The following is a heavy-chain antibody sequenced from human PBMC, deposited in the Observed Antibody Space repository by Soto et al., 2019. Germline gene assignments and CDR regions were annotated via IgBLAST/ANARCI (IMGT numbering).Heavy chain of an antibody. V-gene: IGHV4-59*01. CDR3: ARYRKSKGYCGMDV. Sequence: SETLSLTCTVSGGSISSYFWCWIRQPPGRGLEWIGYIYNSGNTNYNPALKGRVTISVDTSKNQFALKLSSVTAADTAVYYRARYRKSKGYCGMDVWGQGTPVTVSS. CDR2: IYNSGNT. D-gene: IGHD3-16*02. CDR1: GGSISSYF. J-gene: IGHJ6*02.